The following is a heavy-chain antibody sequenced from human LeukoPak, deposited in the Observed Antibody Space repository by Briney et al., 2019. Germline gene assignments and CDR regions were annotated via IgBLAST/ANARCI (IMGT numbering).Heavy chain of an antibody. Sequence: GGSLRLSCAASGFTFSDYYMSWIRQAPGKGLEWVSYISSSGSTIYYADSVKGRFTISRDNAKNSLYLQMNSLRAEDTAVYYCAKGGSSGWYEDYFDYWGQGTLVTVSS. J-gene: IGHJ4*02. CDR1: GFTFSDYY. CDR3: AKGGSSGWYEDYFDY. D-gene: IGHD6-19*01. CDR2: ISSSGSTI. V-gene: IGHV3-11*01.